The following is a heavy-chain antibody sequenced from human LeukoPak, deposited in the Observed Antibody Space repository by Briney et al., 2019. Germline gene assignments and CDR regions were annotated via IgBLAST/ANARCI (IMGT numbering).Heavy chain of an antibody. V-gene: IGHV3-23*01. J-gene: IGHJ4*02. CDR2: ISGRADLT. D-gene: IGHD3-10*01. CDR1: GFTFSTYG. CDR3: ARVSGQLLWFGESGPFDY. Sequence: PGGSLRLSCAASGFTFSTYGITWVRQAPGKGLEWVSAISGRADLTFYADSVKGRFTISRDKAKNTLYLQMNSLRAEDTAVYYCARVSGQLLWFGESGPFDYWGQGTLVTVSS.